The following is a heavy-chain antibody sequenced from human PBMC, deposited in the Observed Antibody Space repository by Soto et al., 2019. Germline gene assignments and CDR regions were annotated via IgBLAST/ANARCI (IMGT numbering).Heavy chain of an antibody. CDR1: GGTFSIYA. D-gene: IGHD6-13*01. V-gene: IGHV1-69*13. CDR2: IIPIFGTA. J-gene: IGHJ6*02. Sequence: ASVKVSCKASGGTFSIYAISWVRQAPGQGLEWMGGIIPIFGTANYAQKFQGRVTITADESTSTAYMELSSLRSEDTAVYYCAKVPGIAAAASAYYYGMDVWGQGTTVTVSS. CDR3: AKVPGIAAAASAYYYGMDV.